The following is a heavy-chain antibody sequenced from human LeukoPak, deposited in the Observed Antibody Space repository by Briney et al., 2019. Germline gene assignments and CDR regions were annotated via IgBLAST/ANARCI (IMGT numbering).Heavy chain of an antibody. V-gene: IGHV4-39*01. J-gene: IGHJ4*02. CDR1: GASISSSTYY. Sequence: PSETLSLACTVSGASISSSTYYWGWIRQPPGKGLEWIGTIYYSGTTYYNSSLKSRITISLDTSKKQFSLKLSSLTAADTAVYYCATNCDILSGYYNVYNYWGQGTLVTVSS. D-gene: IGHD3-9*01. CDR3: ATNCDILSGYYNVYNY. CDR2: IYYSGTT.